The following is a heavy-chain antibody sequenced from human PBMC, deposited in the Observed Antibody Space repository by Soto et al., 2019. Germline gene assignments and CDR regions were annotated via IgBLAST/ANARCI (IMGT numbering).Heavy chain of an antibody. J-gene: IGHJ4*02. V-gene: IGHV3-30-3*01. CDR3: ARVTSGGWYDAFDI. CDR2: ISYEGSNK. Sequence: QVQLVESGGGVVQAGKSLRLSCAASGFTFSTYVMYWVRQAPGKGLEWVAVISYEGSNKYNADSVKGRFTISRDNSKNTLYLQMNSLRAEDTAVYYCARVTSGGWYDAFDIWGQETLVTVSS. CDR1: GFTFSTYV. D-gene: IGHD6-19*01.